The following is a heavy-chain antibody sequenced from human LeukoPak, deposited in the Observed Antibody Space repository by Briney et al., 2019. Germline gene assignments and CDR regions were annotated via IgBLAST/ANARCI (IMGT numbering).Heavy chain of an antibody. V-gene: IGHV1-2*02. Sequence: ASVKVSCKASGYTFTGYYMHWVRQAPGQGLEWMGWINPNSGGTNYAQKFQGRVTMTRDMSTSTVYMELSSLRSEDTAVYYCARGGVVDGDYPDYWGQGTLVTVSS. CDR1: GYTFTGYY. D-gene: IGHD4-17*01. CDR3: ARGGVVDGDYPDY. CDR2: INPNSGGT. J-gene: IGHJ4*02.